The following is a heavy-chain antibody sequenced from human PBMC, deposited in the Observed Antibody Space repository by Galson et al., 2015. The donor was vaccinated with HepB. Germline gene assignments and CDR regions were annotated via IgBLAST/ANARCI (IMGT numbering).Heavy chain of an antibody. CDR3: ASGEYQLLRQSSYYYYGMDV. CDR2: IIPTFGTA. CDR1: GGTFSSYA. Sequence: SVKVSCKASGGTFSSYAISWVRQAPGQGLEWMGGIIPTFGTANYAQKFQGRVTITADESTSTAYMELSSLRSEDTAVYYCASGEYQLLRQSSYYYYGMDVWGQGTTVTVSS. V-gene: IGHV1-69*13. J-gene: IGHJ6*02. D-gene: IGHD2-2*01.